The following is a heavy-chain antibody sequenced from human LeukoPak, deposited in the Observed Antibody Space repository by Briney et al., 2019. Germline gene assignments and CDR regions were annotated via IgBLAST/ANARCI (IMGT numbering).Heavy chain of an antibody. V-gene: IGHV3-7*01. CDR3: ARLSTAAADADY. J-gene: IGHJ4*02. Sequence: GGSLRLSCAASGFTFSTFWMSWVRQASGKGLEWVANIKQDGSEKYYVDSVKGRFTISRDNAKNSLYLQMNGLRAEDTAVYYCARLSTAAADADYWGQGTLVTVSS. D-gene: IGHD6-13*01. CDR2: IKQDGSEK. CDR1: GFTFSTFW.